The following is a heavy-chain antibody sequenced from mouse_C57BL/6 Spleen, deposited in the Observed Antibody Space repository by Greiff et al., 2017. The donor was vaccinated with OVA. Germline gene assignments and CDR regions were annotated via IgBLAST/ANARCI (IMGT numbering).Heavy chain of an antibody. CDR2: IDPSDSYT. J-gene: IGHJ1*03. CDR1: GYTFTSYW. Sequence: VKLQQPGAELVMPGASVKLSCKASGYTFTSYWMHWVKQRPGQGLEWIGEIDPSDSYTNYNQKFKGKSTLTVDKSSSTAYMQLSSLTSEDSAVYYCARGGSHWYFDVWGTGTTVTVSS. V-gene: IGHV1-69*01. D-gene: IGHD1-1*02. CDR3: ARGGSHWYFDV.